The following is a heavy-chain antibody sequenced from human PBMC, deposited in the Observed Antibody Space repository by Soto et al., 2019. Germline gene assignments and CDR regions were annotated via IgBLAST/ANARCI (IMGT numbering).Heavy chain of an antibody. CDR3: ARHTVTTSPGYYAMDV. V-gene: IGHV4-39*01. J-gene: IGHJ6*02. CDR1: GDSVSSNTYY. D-gene: IGHD4-17*01. CDR2: VYYSGTT. Sequence: SETLSLTCTVSGDSVSSNTYYWGWIRQPPGKGLEWIGSVYYSGTTYYSPSLKSRVTISVGTSKNQFSLKLSSVTAADTAVYYCARHTVTTSPGYYAMDVWGQGTTVTVSS.